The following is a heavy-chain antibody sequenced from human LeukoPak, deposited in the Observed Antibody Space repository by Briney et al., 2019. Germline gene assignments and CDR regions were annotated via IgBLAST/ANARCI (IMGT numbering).Heavy chain of an antibody. V-gene: IGHV5-51*03. D-gene: IGHD2-2*01. Sequence: KPGEAFKISCKGSGYSFTNYWIGWVRQMPGKGVEWMGVIYPGDYNTKYSPSFQGQTTISDDQSISTAHRQWSSLKASDTAMYYCARRAEYCSSTSCPLDHWGQGALFPDSS. CDR1: GYSFTNYW. J-gene: IGHJ4*02. CDR2: IYPGDYNT. CDR3: ARRAEYCSSTSCPLDH.